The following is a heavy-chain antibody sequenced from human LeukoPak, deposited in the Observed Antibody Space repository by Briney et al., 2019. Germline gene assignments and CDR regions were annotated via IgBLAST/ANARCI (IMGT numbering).Heavy chain of an antibody. Sequence: GGSLRLSCAASGFTFSSYGMSWVRQAPGKGLEWVSAISGSGGSTYYADSVKGRFTISRDNSKNTLYLQMNSLRAEDTAVYYCAKGRVVGATTGSGPFDYWGQGTLVTVSS. CDR1: GFTFSSYG. CDR3: AKGRVVGATTGSGPFDY. CDR2: ISGSGGST. D-gene: IGHD1-26*01. J-gene: IGHJ4*02. V-gene: IGHV3-23*01.